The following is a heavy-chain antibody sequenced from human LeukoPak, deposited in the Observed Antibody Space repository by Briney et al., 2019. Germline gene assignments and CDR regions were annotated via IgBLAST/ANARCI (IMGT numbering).Heavy chain of an antibody. D-gene: IGHD6-19*01. CDR3: ARGRGKWLVLSYFDY. Sequence: SETLSLTCAVYGGSFSGYYWSWIRQPPGKGLEWIGEINHSGSTNYNPPLKSRVTISVDTSKNQFSLKLSSVTAADTAVYYCARGRGKWLVLSYFDYWGQGTLVTVSS. J-gene: IGHJ4*02. CDR2: INHSGST. V-gene: IGHV4-34*01. CDR1: GGSFSGYY.